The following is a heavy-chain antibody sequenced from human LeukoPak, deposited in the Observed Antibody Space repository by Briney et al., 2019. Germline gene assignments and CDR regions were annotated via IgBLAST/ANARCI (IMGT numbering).Heavy chain of an antibody. J-gene: IGHJ4*02. V-gene: IGHV3-7*01. CDR1: GFTFSSYS. CDR3: ARDVQDDYVWGSYRYWDY. Sequence: GGSLRLSCAASGFTFSSYSMNWVRQAPGKGLEWVANIKQDGSEKYYVDSVKGRFTISRDNAKNSLYLQMNSLRAEDTAVYYCARDVQDDYVWGSYRYWDYWGQGTLVTVSS. D-gene: IGHD3-16*02. CDR2: IKQDGSEK.